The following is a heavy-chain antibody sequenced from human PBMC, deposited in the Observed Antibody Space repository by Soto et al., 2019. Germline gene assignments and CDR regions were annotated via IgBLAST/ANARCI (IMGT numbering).Heavy chain of an antibody. Sequence: QVQLQESGPGLVKPSETLSLTCTVSGGSVSSYSWSWIRQPPGKGLEWIGHIFYSGSTYYNPSLKSRVTISVHTYKNQFSLKLSSVTAADTAVYYCARLAPDSAQDSWGQGTLGTVSS. D-gene: IGHD2-15*01. CDR3: ARLAPDSAQDS. V-gene: IGHV4-59*02. CDR2: IFYSGST. CDR1: GGSVSSYS. J-gene: IGHJ4*02.